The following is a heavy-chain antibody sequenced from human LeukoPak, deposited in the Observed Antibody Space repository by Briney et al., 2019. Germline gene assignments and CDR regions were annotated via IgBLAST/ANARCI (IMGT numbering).Heavy chain of an antibody. D-gene: IGHD5-24*01. J-gene: IGHJ5*01. CDR2: IYYSGST. CDR1: GDSIRSYC. Sequence: SETLSLTCTVAGDSIRSYCWSWIRQPPGKGLEYIGYIYYSGSTNYNPSLKSRVTISVDTSKNQFSLKLSSVIAADTAVYYCARDTLRGDGYNYDSWGQGTLVTVSS. V-gene: IGHV4-59*01. CDR3: ARDTLRGDGYNYDS.